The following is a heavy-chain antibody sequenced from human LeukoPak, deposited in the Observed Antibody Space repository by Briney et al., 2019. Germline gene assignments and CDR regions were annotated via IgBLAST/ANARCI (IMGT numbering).Heavy chain of an antibody. CDR3: AKWDSSAWYDY. Sequence: GESLRLSCAASGFTCSSYAMSWVRQAPGKGLEWVSTINDNGGTTYYADSVKGRFTISRDNSRNTLYLQMNSLRAGDTAIYYCAKWDSSAWYDYWGQGTLVTVSS. D-gene: IGHD6-19*01. CDR2: INDNGGTT. J-gene: IGHJ4*02. CDR1: GFTCSSYA. V-gene: IGHV3-23*01.